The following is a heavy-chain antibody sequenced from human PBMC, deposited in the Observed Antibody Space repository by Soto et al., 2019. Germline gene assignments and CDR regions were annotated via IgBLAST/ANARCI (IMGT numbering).Heavy chain of an antibody. J-gene: IGHJ4*02. Sequence: SETLSLTCAVYGGSFSGYYWSWIRQPPGKGLEWIGEINHSGSTNYNPSLKSRVTISVDTSKNQFSLKLSSVTAADTAVYYCATLRKRAAAGVHYWGQGTLVTVSS. CDR1: GGSFSGYY. D-gene: IGHD6-13*01. CDR3: ATLRKRAAAGVHY. V-gene: IGHV4-34*01. CDR2: INHSGST.